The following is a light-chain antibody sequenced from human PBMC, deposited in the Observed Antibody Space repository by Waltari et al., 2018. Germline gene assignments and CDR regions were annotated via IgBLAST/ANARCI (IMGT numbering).Light chain of an antibody. J-gene: IGLJ3*02. CDR3: ASWDASLTGRWV. CDR2: NNN. V-gene: IGLV1-44*01. CDR1: NSNIGSND. Sequence: QSVVTQPPSVSGTPGQRVTISCSGSNSNIGSNDVNWYQQLPGTAPKLLISNNNHRPSGAPDRLSGSKSGSSASLAISGLQSEDEGDYYCASWDASLTGRWVFGGGTKLTVL.